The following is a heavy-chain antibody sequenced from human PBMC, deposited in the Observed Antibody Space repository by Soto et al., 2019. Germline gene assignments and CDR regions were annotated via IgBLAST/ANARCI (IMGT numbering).Heavy chain of an antibody. CDR2: ISTSGSPA. D-gene: IGHD1-26*01. CDR3: AKDPSSPKGAQDY. Sequence: GGSLRLSCTVSGFAFRHNYLTWIRQAPGKGLEWLSYISTSGSPAYYADSVKGRFTISTDNAKKSLYLQMDSLRAEDTAVYYCAKDPSSPKGAQDYWGQGTLVTVSS. V-gene: IGHV3-11*01. CDR1: GFAFRHNY. J-gene: IGHJ4*02.